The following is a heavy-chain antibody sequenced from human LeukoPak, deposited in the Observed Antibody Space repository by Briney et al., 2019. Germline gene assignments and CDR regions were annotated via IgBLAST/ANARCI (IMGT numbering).Heavy chain of an antibody. CDR2: IYYSGST. V-gene: IGHV4-59*01. Sequence: SETLSLTCAVCGGSFSGYYWSWIRQPPGKALEWIGYIYYSGSTNYNPSLKSRVTISVDTSKNQFSLKLSSVTAADTAVYYCARGVGRMDYWGQGTLVTVSS. CDR3: ARGVGRMDY. D-gene: IGHD2-15*01. J-gene: IGHJ4*02. CDR1: GGSFSGYY.